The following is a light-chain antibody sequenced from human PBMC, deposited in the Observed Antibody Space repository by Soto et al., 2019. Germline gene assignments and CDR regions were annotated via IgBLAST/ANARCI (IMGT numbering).Light chain of an antibody. CDR1: ISDIGGYNF. CDR3: ASYTSISTSAV. CDR2: DVN. Sequence: QSALTQPASVSGSPGQSITISCTGTISDIGGYNFISWYQHHPGKAPKLVIYDVNNRPSGISYRFSGSKSGNTASLTISGLQAEDEADYYCASYTSISTSAVFGGGTKVTVL. J-gene: IGLJ2*01. V-gene: IGLV2-14*01.